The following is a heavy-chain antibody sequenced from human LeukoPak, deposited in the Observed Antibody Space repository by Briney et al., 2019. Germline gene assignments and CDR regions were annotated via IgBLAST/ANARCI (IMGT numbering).Heavy chain of an antibody. CDR2: TRNKVNSYTT. J-gene: IGHJ4*02. V-gene: IGHV3-72*01. CDR3: VRLVGNGYNDF. Sequence: GGSLRLSCAASGFTFSDHYMDWVRQAPGKGLEWVGRTRNKVNSYTTEYAASVKGRITISRDYSKNSLYLQMNSLKTEDTAVYYCVRLVGNGYNDFWGQGTLVTVSS. CDR1: GFTFSDHY. D-gene: IGHD5-24*01.